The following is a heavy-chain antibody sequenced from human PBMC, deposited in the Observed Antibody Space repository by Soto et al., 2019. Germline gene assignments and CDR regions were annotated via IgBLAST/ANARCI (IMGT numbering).Heavy chain of an antibody. CDR2: ISSSGSTI. CDR3: ARVRYYGSGSSINWFDP. CDR1: GFTFSDYY. D-gene: IGHD3-10*01. J-gene: IGHJ5*02. Sequence: QVQLVESGGGLVKPGGSLRLSCAASGFTFSDYYMSWIRQAPGKGLEWVSYISSSGSTIYYADSVKGRFTISRDNAKKPLYLQMNSLRAEDTAVYYCARVRYYGSGSSINWFDPWGQGTLVTVSS. V-gene: IGHV3-11*01.